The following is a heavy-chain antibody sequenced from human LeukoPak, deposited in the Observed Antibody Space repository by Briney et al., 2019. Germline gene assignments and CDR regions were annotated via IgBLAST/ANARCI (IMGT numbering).Heavy chain of an antibody. J-gene: IGHJ3*02. D-gene: IGHD3-3*01. CDR3: ARGRLRFLEWLAGHDAFDI. CDR1: GGSFSGYY. CDR2: INHSGST. V-gene: IGHV4-34*01. Sequence: PSETLSLTCAVYGGSFSGYYWSWIRQPPGKGLEWIGEINHSGSTNYNPSLKSRVTISVDTSKNQFSLKLSSETAADTAVYYCARGRLRFLEWLAGHDAFDIWGQGTMVTVSS.